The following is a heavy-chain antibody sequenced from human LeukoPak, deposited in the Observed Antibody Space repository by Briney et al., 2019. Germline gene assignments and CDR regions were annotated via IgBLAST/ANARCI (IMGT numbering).Heavy chain of an antibody. CDR2: INHSGST. D-gene: IGHD5-18*01. V-gene: IGHV4-34*01. J-gene: IGHJ4*02. Sequence: SETLSLTCAVYGGSFSGYYWSWIRQPPGKGLEWIGEINHSGSTNYNPSLKSRVTISVDTSKNQFSLKLSSVTAADTAVYYCARFSDGYSYGPSHLDYWGQGTLVTVSS. CDR3: ARFSDGYSYGPSHLDY. CDR1: GGSFSGYY.